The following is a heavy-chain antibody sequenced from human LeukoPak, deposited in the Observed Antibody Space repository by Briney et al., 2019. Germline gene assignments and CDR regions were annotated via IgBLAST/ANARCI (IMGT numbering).Heavy chain of an antibody. D-gene: IGHD3-22*01. CDR1: GYTFTGYY. CDR2: INPNSGGT. V-gene: IGHV1-2*02. J-gene: IGHJ1*01. CDR3: ARVPHPSQYYYDSSGYFYFQH. Sequence: ASVKVSCKASGYTFTGYYMHWVRQAPGQGLEWMGWINPNSGGTNYAQKFQGRVTMTRDTSISTAYVELSRLRSDDTAVYYCARVPHPSQYYYDSSGYFYFQHWGQGTLVTVSS.